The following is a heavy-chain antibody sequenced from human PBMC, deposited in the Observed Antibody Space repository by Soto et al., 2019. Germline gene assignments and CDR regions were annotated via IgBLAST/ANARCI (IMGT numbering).Heavy chain of an antibody. CDR3: ACPKGTPPAVWYFDL. D-gene: IGHD1-1*01. J-gene: IGHJ2*01. CDR2: VYHSGKT. Sequence: QVQLQESGPGLVKPSETLSLTCTVSGDYISSHYWSWIRQPPGKGLEWIGYVYHSGKTDSNPSLTSRVTTSMDTSKNQISLSLTSVTAADTAVYYCACPKGTPPAVWYFDLWGRGTLVTVSS. V-gene: IGHV4-59*08. CDR1: GDYISSHY.